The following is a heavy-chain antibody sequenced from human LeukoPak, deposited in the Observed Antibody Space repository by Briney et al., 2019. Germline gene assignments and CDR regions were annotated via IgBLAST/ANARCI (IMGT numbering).Heavy chain of an antibody. CDR1: GGSISSYY. V-gene: IGHV4-59*01. CDR2: IYYSGST. Sequence: PSETLSLTCTVSGGSISSYYWSWIRQPPGKGLEWIGYIYYSGSTNYNPSLKSRVTISVDTSKNQFSLKLSSVSAADTAVYYCARAGIVVALDYWSQGTLVTVSS. J-gene: IGHJ4*02. D-gene: IGHD3-22*01. CDR3: ARAGIVVALDY.